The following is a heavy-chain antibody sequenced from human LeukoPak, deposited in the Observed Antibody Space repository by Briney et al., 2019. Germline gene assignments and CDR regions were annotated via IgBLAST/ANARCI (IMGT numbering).Heavy chain of an antibody. CDR3: ARDVRGIVGMDYFDY. Sequence: ASVKVSCKAFGYTFTGYYMHWVRQAPGQGLEWMGWISAYNGNTKYAQKLQGRVTMTTDTSTSTAYMELRSLRSDDTAVYYCARDVRGIVGMDYFDYWGQGTLVTVSS. J-gene: IGHJ4*02. CDR2: ISAYNGNT. V-gene: IGHV1-18*04. CDR1: GYTFTGYY. D-gene: IGHD3-22*01.